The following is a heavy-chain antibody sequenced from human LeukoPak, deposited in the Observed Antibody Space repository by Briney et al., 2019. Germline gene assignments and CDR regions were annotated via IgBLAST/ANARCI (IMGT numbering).Heavy chain of an antibody. CDR2: IKSKTDGGTT. D-gene: IGHD3-22*01. J-gene: IGHJ4*02. Sequence: GGPLRLSCAASGFTFSNAWMSWVRQAPGKGLEWVGRIKSKTDGGTTDYAAPVKGRFTISRDDSKNTLYLQMNSLKTEDTAVYYCTTDRRYYYDSSGYYYFDYWGQGTLVTVSS. CDR3: TTDRRYYYDSSGYYYFDY. CDR1: GFTFSNAW. V-gene: IGHV3-15*01.